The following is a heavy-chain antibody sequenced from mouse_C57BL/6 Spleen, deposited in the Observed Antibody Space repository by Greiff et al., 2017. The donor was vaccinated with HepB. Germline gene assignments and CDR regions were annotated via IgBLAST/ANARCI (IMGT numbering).Heavy chain of an antibody. Sequence: QVQLQQSGAELMKPGASVKLSCKATGYTFTGYWIEWVKQRPGHGLEWIGEILPGSGSTNYNEKFKGKATFTADTSSNTAYMQLSSLTTEDSAIYYCARREKIYYYCSSYPFAYWGQGTLVTVSA. CDR2: ILPGSGST. V-gene: IGHV1-9*01. J-gene: IGHJ3*01. CDR3: ARREKIYYYCSSYPFAY. D-gene: IGHD1-1*01. CDR1: GYTFTGYW.